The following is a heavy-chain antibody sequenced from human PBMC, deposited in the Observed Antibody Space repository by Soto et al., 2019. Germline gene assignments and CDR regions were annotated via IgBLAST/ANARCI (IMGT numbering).Heavy chain of an antibody. Sequence: QVQLQQWGAGLLKPSETLSLTCAVYGGSFSGYYWSWIRQPPGKGLEWIGELNDSGGTNYNASLKRRVSISGDTSKNQFSLNLNFVTAADTAVYYCARGRGGVQHWGQGTLVTVSS. V-gene: IGHV4-34*01. D-gene: IGHD3-10*01. CDR1: GGSFSGYY. J-gene: IGHJ1*01. CDR2: LNDSGGT. CDR3: ARGRGGVQH.